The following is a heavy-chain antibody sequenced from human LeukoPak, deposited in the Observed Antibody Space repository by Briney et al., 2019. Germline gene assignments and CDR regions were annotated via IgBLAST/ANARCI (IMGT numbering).Heavy chain of an antibody. CDR1: GFTFSSYG. D-gene: IGHD1-26*01. J-gene: IGHJ4*02. CDR3: ARTRSGSYYSILGYYFDY. V-gene: IGHV4-4*02. CDR2: IYHSGST. Sequence: SLRLSCAASGFTFSSYGMHWVRQAPGKGLEWIGEIYHSGSTNYNPSLKSRVTISVDKSKNQFSLKLSSVTAADTAVYYCARTRSGSYYSILGYYFDYWGQGTLVTVSS.